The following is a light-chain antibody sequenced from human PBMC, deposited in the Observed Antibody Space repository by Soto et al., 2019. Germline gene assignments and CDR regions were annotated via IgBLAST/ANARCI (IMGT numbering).Light chain of an antibody. J-gene: IGLJ2*01. CDR3: YSAADNNLGV. V-gene: IGLV3-27*01. CDR2: KDS. CDR1: VLASKY. Sequence: SYELTQPSSVSVSPGQTARITCSGDVLASKYARWFQQKPGQAPLLVIYKDSERPSGIPERFSGSSSGTTVTLTISGAQVEDEADYYCYSAADNNLGVFGGGTKLTVL.